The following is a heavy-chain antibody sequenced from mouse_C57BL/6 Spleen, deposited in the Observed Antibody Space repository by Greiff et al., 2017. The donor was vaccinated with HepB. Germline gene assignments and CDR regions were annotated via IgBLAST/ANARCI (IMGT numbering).Heavy chain of an antibody. CDR3: AATVVAKDAMDY. Sequence: QVQLQQPGAELVRPGSSVKLSCKASGYTFTSYWMHWVKQRPIQGLEWIGNIYPSDSETHYNQKFKDKATLTVDKSSSTAYMQLSSLTSEDSAVYYCAATVVAKDAMDYWGQGTSVTVSS. J-gene: IGHJ4*01. CDR2: IYPSDSET. D-gene: IGHD1-1*01. CDR1: GYTFTSYW. V-gene: IGHV1-52*01.